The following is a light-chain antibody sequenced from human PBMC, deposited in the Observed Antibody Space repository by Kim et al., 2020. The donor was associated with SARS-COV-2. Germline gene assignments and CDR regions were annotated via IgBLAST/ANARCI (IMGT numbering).Light chain of an antibody. CDR3: SSYINNNSLGVV. V-gene: IGLV2-14*03. CDR1: SSDVGVFNY. CDR2: DVS. J-gene: IGLJ2*01. Sequence: SALTQPASVSGSPGQSIALSCTGTSSDVGVFNYVSWYQQHPGKAPKLMISDVSNRPSGVSNRFSGSNSGNTASLTISGLQAEDEADYYCSSYINNNSLGVVLGGGTQMTV.